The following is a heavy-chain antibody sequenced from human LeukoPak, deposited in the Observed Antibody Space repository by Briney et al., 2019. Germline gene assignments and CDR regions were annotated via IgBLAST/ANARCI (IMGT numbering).Heavy chain of an antibody. CDR2: ISSIGSTT. J-gene: IGHJ6*04. D-gene: IGHD7-27*01. CDR1: WFTINTYY. V-gene: IGHV3-48*03. Sequence: GPSLRLSCVPSWFTINTYYINSVRHAAGGGRELHSYISSIGSTTYYADSVKGRLTVSRDNAKSSLYLQMSGLRAEDTAVYYCARSATGRGMDVWGKGTTVTVSS. CDR3: ARSATGRGMDV.